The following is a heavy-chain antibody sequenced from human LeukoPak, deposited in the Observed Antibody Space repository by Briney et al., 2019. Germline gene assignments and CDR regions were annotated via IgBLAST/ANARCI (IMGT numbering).Heavy chain of an antibody. CDR1: GGSISSYY. Sequence: SETLSLTCTVSGGSISSYYWSWIRQPPGKGLEWIGYIYYSGSTNYNPSLKSRVTISVDTSKNQFSPKLSSVTAADTAVYYCARDRNYDSSGYSPPYYYYYGMDVWGQGTTVTVSS. CDR2: IYYSGST. CDR3: ARDRNYDSSGYSPPYYYYYGMDV. D-gene: IGHD3-22*01. V-gene: IGHV4-59*01. J-gene: IGHJ6*02.